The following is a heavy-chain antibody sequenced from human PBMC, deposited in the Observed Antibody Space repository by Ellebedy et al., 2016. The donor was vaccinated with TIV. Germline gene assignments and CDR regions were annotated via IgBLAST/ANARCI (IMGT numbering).Heavy chain of an antibody. CDR2: IYYTGSA. CDR1: SGSLTNHF. V-gene: IGHV4-59*11. CDR3: ARVAITAAVGGGYFDL. D-gene: IGHD6-13*01. J-gene: IGHJ2*01. Sequence: MPSETLSLTCSVSSGSLTNHFWSWIRQPPGKVLEWIASIYYTGSANYNPSLKSRVTTSVATSKNQISLTLMTSVSAADTAVYYCARVAITAAVGGGYFDLWGRGTLVTVSS.